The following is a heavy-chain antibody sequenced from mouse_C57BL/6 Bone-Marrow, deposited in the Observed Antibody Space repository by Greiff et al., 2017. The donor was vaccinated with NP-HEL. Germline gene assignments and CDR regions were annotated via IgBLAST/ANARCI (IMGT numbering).Heavy chain of an antibody. D-gene: IGHD1-1*01. CDR2: ISDGGSYT. CDR1: GFTFSSYA. V-gene: IGHV5-4*03. J-gene: IGHJ4*01. Sequence: EVQGVESGGGLVKPGGSLKLSCAASGFTFSSYAMSWVRQTPEKRLEWVATISDGGSYTYYPDNVKGRFTISRDNAKNNLYLQMSHLKSEDTAMYYCARRGGSRDYAMDYWGQGTSVTVSS. CDR3: ARRGGSRDYAMDY.